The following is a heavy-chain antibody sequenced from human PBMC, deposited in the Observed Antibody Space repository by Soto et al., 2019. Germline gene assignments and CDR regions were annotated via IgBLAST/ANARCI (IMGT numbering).Heavy chain of an antibody. CDR3: ARGGALSTSWYWGDGLDS. J-gene: IGHJ4*02. CDR1: GYSFSSHA. CDR2: IIPVFGTP. D-gene: IGHD6-13*01. V-gene: IGHV1-69*06. Sequence: QVQLEQSGSEVKKSGSSVKVSCKASGYSFSSHAITWVRQAPEQGLEWMGRIIPVFGTPSYAQKFQGRVTISADKSTNTSYLELRSLRSEDTAVYYCARGGALSTSWYWGDGLDSWGQGTQVTVSS.